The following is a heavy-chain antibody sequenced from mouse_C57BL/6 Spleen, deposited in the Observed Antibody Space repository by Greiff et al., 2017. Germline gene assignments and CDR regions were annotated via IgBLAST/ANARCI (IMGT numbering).Heavy chain of an antibody. CDR2: ISDGGSYT. D-gene: IGHD4-1*01. Sequence: VQLKESGGGLVKPGGSLKLSCAASGFTFSSYAMSWVRQTPEKRLEWVATISDGGSYTYYPDNVKGRFTISRDNAKNNLYLQMSHLKSEDTAMYYCAREELGGWYFDVWGTGTTVTVSS. J-gene: IGHJ1*03. CDR3: AREELGGWYFDV. CDR1: GFTFSSYA. V-gene: IGHV5-4*01.